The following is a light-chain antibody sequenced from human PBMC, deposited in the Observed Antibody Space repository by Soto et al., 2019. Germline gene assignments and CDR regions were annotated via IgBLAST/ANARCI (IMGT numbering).Light chain of an antibody. Sequence: DIQMTQSPSSLSASVGDRVTIACRASQNIRTYLNWYQQNPGKAPKLLIYAASNLHSGVPSRFSGSGSGTDFTLNISSLQSEDFATYYCQQAYSKNTFGGGTKVDIK. J-gene: IGKJ4*01. CDR2: AAS. CDR3: QQAYSKNT. CDR1: QNIRTY. V-gene: IGKV1-39*01.